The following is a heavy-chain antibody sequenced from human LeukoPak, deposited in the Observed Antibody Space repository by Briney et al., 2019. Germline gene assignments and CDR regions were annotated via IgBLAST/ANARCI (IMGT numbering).Heavy chain of an antibody. CDR2: IWYDGSNK. D-gene: IGHD5-12*01. J-gene: IGHJ4*02. CDR1: GFTVSSNY. V-gene: IGHV3-33*08. CDR3: ARATRQWLRLMIDY. Sequence: GGSLRLSCAASGFTVSSNYMSWVRQAPGKGLEWVAVIWYDGSNKYYADSVKGRFTISRDNSKNTLYLQVNSLRAEDTAVYYCARATRQWLRLMIDYWGQGTLVTVSS.